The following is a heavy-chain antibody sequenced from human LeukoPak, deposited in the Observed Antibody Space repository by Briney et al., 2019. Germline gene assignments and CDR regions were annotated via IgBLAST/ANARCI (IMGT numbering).Heavy chain of an antibody. CDR2: VHTSGST. D-gene: IGHD4/OR15-4a*01. J-gene: IGHJ4*02. V-gene: IGHV4-4*07. Sequence: SETLSLTCDVSGGSIRGDYWSWIRQPAGKGLEWIGRVHTSGSTNYNPSLKSRVTLPQDTSKNQFYLRLTSVTAADTAVYYCARDGGANRNFDYWGQGMLVTVSS. CDR3: ARDGGANRNFDY. CDR1: GGSIRGDY.